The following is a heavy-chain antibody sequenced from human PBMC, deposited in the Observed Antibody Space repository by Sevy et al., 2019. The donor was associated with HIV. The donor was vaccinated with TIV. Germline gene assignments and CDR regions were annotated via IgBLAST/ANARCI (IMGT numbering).Heavy chain of an antibody. V-gene: IGHV5-51*01. CDR1: GYSFSSHC. D-gene: IGHD3-22*01. J-gene: IGHJ4*02. Sequence: GESLKISCKGSGYSFSSHCIDWVRHMPGKGLEWIGIVRPEDSSTRYSPSFEGQVTFSADKSTSTAYLQMSSLKASDTAIYYCATSRLGYFDSSGYYIYWGQGTLVTVSS. CDR3: ATSRLGYFDSSGYYIY. CDR2: VRPEDSST.